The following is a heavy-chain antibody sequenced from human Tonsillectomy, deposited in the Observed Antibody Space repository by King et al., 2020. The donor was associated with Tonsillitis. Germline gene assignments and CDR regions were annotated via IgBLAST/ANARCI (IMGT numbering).Heavy chain of an antibody. J-gene: IGHJ4*02. CDR3: ARHTPGPMIVVVKYFDY. Sequence: QLQESGPGLVKPSETLFLTCTVSGGSISSNNYYWAWIRQPPGKGLEWIGSIFYRGSTYYNPPLKSRVTILVDTSENQFSLKLRSVTAADTAVYYCARHTPGPMIVVVKYFDYWGQGILVTVSS. D-gene: IGHD3-22*01. CDR2: IFYRGST. V-gene: IGHV4-39*07. CDR1: GGSISSNNYY.